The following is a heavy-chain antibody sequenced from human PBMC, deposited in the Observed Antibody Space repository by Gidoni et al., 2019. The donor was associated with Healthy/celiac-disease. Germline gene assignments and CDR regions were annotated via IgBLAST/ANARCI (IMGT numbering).Heavy chain of an antibody. J-gene: IGHJ6*02. CDR1: GFTFSSYS. CDR3: ARDRITMMSVAHYYYYGMDV. V-gene: IGHV3-48*02. Sequence: EVQLVESGGGLVRPGGSLRLSCAASGFTFSSYSMNWVRQAPGKGLEWVSYISSSSSTIYYADSVKGRFTISRDNAKNSLYLQMNSLRDEDTAVYYCARDRITMMSVAHYYYYGMDVWGQGTTVTVSS. D-gene: IGHD3-22*01. CDR2: ISSSSSTI.